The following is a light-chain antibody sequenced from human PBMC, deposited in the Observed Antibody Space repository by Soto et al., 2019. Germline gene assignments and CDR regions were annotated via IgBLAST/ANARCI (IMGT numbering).Light chain of an antibody. Sequence: EIVMTQSPATLSVSPGERATLSCRASQIVSSNLAWYQQKPGQAPRLLIYGVSTRATGIPARFSGSGSGTEFTLTISSLQSEDFGVYYCQQYNSWPPITFGQGTRLEI. CDR1: QIVSSN. J-gene: IGKJ5*01. CDR2: GVS. CDR3: QQYNSWPPIT. V-gene: IGKV3-15*01.